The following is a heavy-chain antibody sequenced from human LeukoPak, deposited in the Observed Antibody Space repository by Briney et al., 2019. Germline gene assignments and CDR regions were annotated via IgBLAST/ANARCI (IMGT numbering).Heavy chain of an antibody. Sequence: ASVKVSCKASGYTFTGYYMHWVRQAPGQGLEWMGWINPNSGGTNYAQKFQGRVTMTRDTPISTAYMELSRLRSDDTAVYYCARVQMAAMVYFDYWGQGTLVTVSS. CDR3: ARVQMAAMVYFDY. V-gene: IGHV1-2*02. J-gene: IGHJ4*02. CDR2: INPNSGGT. D-gene: IGHD5-18*01. CDR1: GYTFTGYY.